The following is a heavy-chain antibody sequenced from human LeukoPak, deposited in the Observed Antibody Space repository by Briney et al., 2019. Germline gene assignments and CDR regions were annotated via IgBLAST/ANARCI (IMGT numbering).Heavy chain of an antibody. CDR1: GGSISSGGYY. CDR3: ARGRLGRNAFDI. V-gene: IGHV4-30-2*01. CDR2: IYHSGST. D-gene: IGHD7-27*01. Sequence: SETLSLTCTVSGGSISSGGYYWSWIRQPPGKGLEWIGYIYHSGSTYYNPSLKSRVTISVDRSKNQFSLKLSSVTAADTAVYYCARGRLGRNAFDIWGQGTMVTVSS. J-gene: IGHJ3*02.